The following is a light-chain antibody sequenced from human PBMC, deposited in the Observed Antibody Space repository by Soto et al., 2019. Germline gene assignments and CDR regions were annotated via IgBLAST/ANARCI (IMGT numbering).Light chain of an antibody. J-gene: IGKJ3*01. CDR1: QSIINY. V-gene: IGKV1-39*01. Sequence: DIQMTQSPSSLSASVGDRVTITCRASQSIINYLNWYQHKPGKAPKLLVYAASSLQSGVPSRFSGSGSGTDFTLTISSLQPEDFATYFCQQSHNMPFTFGPGTKVDIK. CDR2: AAS. CDR3: QQSHNMPFT.